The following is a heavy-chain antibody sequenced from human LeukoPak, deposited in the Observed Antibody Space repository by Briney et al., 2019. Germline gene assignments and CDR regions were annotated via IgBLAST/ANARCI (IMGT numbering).Heavy chain of an antibody. V-gene: IGHV3-43*02. Sequence: GGSLRLSCAASGFTFDDYAMHWVRQAPGKGLEWVSLISGDGGSTYYADSVKGRFTISRDNSKNSLYLQMNSQRTEDTALYYCAKSRRDGYNLDAFDIWGQGTMVTVSS. J-gene: IGHJ3*02. D-gene: IGHD5-24*01. CDR1: GFTFDDYA. CDR3: AKSRRDGYNLDAFDI. CDR2: ISGDGGST.